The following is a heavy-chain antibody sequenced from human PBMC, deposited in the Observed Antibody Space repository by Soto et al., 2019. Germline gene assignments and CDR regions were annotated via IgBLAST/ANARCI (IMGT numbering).Heavy chain of an antibody. D-gene: IGHD6-6*01. J-gene: IGHJ4*02. CDR2: INPNSGGT. Sequence: ASVKVSCKASGYTFTAYYMHWVRQAPGQGLEWMGWINPNSGGTNYAQNFQGRVALTRDTSISTAYMEVSRLRSDDTAVCYCAGGYSSSSTSILDFWGQGTPVTVSS. CDR1: GYTFTAYY. V-gene: IGHV1-2*02. CDR3: AGGYSSSSTSILDF.